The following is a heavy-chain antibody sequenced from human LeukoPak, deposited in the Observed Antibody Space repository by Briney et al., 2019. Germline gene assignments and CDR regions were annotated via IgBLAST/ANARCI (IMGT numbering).Heavy chain of an antibody. D-gene: IGHD2-2*01. CDR2: FYYSGST. J-gene: IGHJ6*03. CDR3: ARRVGVVVPAAMRDYYYYMDV. Sequence: PSETLSLTCTVSGGSLSSSSYYWGWIRQPPGKGLEWIGGFYYSGSTYYNPSRKSRVTISVDTSKNRFSLKLSSVTAADTAVYYCARRVGVVVPAAMRDYYYYMDVWGTGTTVTISS. CDR1: GGSLSSSSYY. V-gene: IGHV4-39*01.